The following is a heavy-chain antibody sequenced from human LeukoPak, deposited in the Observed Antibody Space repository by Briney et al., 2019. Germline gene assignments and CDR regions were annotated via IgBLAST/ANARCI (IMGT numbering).Heavy chain of an antibody. D-gene: IGHD5-18*01. J-gene: IGHJ5*02. CDR1: GGSFSGYY. CDR3: ASSPFRELFTAMVVVGRGWFDP. CDR2: INHSGST. Sequence: SETLSLTCAVYGGSFSGYYWSWIRQPPGKGLEWIGEINHSGSTNYNPSLKSRVTISVDTSKNQFSLKLSSVTAADTAVYYCASSPFRELFTAMVVVGRGWFDPWGQGTLVTVSS. V-gene: IGHV4-34*01.